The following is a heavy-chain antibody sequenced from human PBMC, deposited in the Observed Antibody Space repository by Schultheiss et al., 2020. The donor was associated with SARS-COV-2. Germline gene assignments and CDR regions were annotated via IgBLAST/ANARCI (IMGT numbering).Heavy chain of an antibody. D-gene: IGHD4/OR15-4a*01. CDR2: IYTSGST. CDR1: GGSISSCSYY. V-gene: IGHV4-61*02. Sequence: SETLSLTCTVSGGSISSCSYYWSWIRQPAGKGLEWIGRIYTSGSTNYNPSLKSRVTISVDTSKNQFSLKLSSVTAADTAVYYCARGAGSHYYLMDVWGKGTTVTVSS. CDR3: ARGAGSHYYLMDV. J-gene: IGHJ6*03.